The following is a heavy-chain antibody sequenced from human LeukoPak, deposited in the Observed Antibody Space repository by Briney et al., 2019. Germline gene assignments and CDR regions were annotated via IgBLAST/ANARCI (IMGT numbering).Heavy chain of an antibody. CDR2: IYTSGST. V-gene: IGHV4-61*02. J-gene: IGHJ4*02. D-gene: IGHD3-10*01. CDR3: AREAPPPYYYGSGSYLFDY. CDR1: GGSISSGSYY. Sequence: SQALSLTCTVSGGSISSGSYYWSWIRQPAGKGLEWIGRIYTSGSTNYNPSLKSRVTISVDTSKNQFSLKLSSVTAADTAVYYCAREAPPPYYYGSGSYLFDYWGQGTLVTVSS.